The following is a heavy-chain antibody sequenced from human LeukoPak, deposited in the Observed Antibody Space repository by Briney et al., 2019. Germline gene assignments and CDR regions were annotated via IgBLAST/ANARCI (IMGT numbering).Heavy chain of an antibody. CDR2: IWYDGSNK. J-gene: IGHJ4*02. D-gene: IGHD3-16*01. Sequence: GGSLRLSCAASGFTFNSNGMSWVRQAPGKGLEWVAVIWYDGSNKYYADSVKGRFTISRDNAKNTLYLQMNSLRPEDTAVYYCATDWAWGGFDHWGQGTLVTVSS. V-gene: IGHV3-33*03. CDR1: GFTFNSNG. CDR3: ATDWAWGGFDH.